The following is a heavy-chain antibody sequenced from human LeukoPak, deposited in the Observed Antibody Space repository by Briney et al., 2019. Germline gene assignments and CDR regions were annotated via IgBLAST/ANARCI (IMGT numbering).Heavy chain of an antibody. Sequence: GGSLRLSCAASGFTFSSYAMGWVRQAPGKGLEWVSAIIGSGGSTYYAGSVKGRFTLCRDNSKNPTCLQMDSLRAEDTAVYYCAKVNSDIVVVPAATSFDYWGQRTLVTVSS. CDR1: GFTFSSYA. J-gene: IGHJ4*02. V-gene: IGHV3-23*01. CDR2: IIGSGGST. CDR3: AKVNSDIVVVPAATSFDY. D-gene: IGHD2-2*01.